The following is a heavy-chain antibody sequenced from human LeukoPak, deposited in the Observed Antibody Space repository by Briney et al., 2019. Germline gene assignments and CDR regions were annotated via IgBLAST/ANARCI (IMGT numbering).Heavy chain of an antibody. Sequence: SETLSLTCTVSGGSISSSSYYWGWIRQPPGEGLAWIGSIYYSGSTNYNPSLKSRVTISVDTSKNQFSLKLSSVTAADTAVYYCARIGRRRYFDWLLLHDAFDIWGQGTMVTVSS. J-gene: IGHJ3*02. CDR2: IYYSGST. D-gene: IGHD3-9*01. V-gene: IGHV4-39*07. CDR1: GGSISSSSYY. CDR3: ARIGRRRYFDWLLLHDAFDI.